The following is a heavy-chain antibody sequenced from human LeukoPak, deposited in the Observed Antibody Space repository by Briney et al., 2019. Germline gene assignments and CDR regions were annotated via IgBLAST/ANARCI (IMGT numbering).Heavy chain of an antibody. CDR2: IIPILGIA. CDR1: GYTFTSYG. Sequence: ASVKVSCKASGYTFTSYGISWVRQAPGQGLEWMGRIIPILGIANYAQKFQGRVTITADKSTSTAYMELSSLRSEDTAVYYCASWAARHASYYYYYSGMDVWGQGTTVTVSS. CDR3: ASWAARHASYYYYYSGMDV. J-gene: IGHJ6*02. V-gene: IGHV1-69*04. D-gene: IGHD2-2*01.